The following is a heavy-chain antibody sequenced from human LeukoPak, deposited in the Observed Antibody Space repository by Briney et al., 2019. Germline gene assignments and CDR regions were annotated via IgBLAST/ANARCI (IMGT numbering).Heavy chain of an antibody. CDR1: GGSISSYY. Sequence: SETLSLTCTVSGGSISSYYWSWIRQPPGKGLEWIGYIYYSGSTNYNPSLKSRVTISVDTSKNQFSLKLSSVTAADTAVYYCAGAVRYTIFGVVKDWFDPWGQGTLVTVSS. D-gene: IGHD3-3*01. CDR2: IYYSGST. CDR3: AGAVRYTIFGVVKDWFDP. J-gene: IGHJ5*02. V-gene: IGHV4-59*01.